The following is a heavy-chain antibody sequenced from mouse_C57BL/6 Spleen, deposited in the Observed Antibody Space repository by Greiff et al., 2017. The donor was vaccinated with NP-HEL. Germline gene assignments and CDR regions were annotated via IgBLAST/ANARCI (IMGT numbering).Heavy chain of an antibody. CDR1: GYTFTDHT. V-gene: IGHV1-78*01. CDR2: IYPRDGST. Sequence: VQGVESDAELVKPGASVKISCKVSGYTFTDHTIHWMKQRPEQGLEWIGYIYPRDGSTKYNEKFKGKATLTADKSSSTAYMQLNSLTSEDSAVYFCARGGGLYDYDPWFAYWGQGTLVTVSA. CDR3: ARGGGLYDYDPWFAY. J-gene: IGHJ3*01. D-gene: IGHD2-4*01.